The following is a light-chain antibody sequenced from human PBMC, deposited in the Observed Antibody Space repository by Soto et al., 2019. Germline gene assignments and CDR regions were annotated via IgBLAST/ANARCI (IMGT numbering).Light chain of an antibody. J-gene: IGKJ5*01. V-gene: IGKV3-11*01. CDR3: QQRYRWPPIT. CDR1: EILYNF. CDR2: DAF. Sequence: IVVKQSPATLSLYPGERATLSCRASEILYNFLAWYQHRPGQVPRLLISDAFNRAPGVPARFSGSGSGTDFTLTISSLEHEDFAVYYCQQRYRWPPITFGQGTRLEI.